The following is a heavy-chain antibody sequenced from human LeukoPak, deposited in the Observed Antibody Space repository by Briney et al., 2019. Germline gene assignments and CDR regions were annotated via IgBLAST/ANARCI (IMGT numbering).Heavy chain of an antibody. CDR1: GGSISSYY. CDR2: IYYSGST. V-gene: IGHV4-59*12. J-gene: IGHJ6*03. Sequence: SETLSLTCTVSGGSISSYYWSWIRQPPGKGLEWIGYIYYSGSTNYNPSLKSRVTMSVDTSKNQFSLKLSSVTAADTAVYYCARYSSSPQAYYYYYYMDVWGKGNTVTVSS. D-gene: IGHD6-6*01. CDR3: ARYSSSPQAYYYYYYMDV.